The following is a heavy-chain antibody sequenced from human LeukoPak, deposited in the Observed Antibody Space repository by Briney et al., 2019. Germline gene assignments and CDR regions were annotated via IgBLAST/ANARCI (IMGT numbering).Heavy chain of an antibody. V-gene: IGHV5-51*01. CDR1: GYSFTSYW. D-gene: IGHD6-19*01. CDR2: IYPGDSDT. Sequence: GESLKISCKGSGYSFTSYWIGWVRQMPGKGLEWMGIIYPGDSDTRYSPSFQGQVTISADKSISTAYLQWSSLKASDTAMYHCARLHRYSSGWYYFDYWGQGTLVTVSS. J-gene: IGHJ4*02. CDR3: ARLHRYSSGWYYFDY.